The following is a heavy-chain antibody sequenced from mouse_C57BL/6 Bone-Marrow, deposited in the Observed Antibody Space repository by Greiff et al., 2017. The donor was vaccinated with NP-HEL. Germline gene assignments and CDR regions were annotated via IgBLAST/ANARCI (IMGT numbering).Heavy chain of an antibody. CDR1: GFTFSSYA. J-gene: IGHJ1*03. CDR2: ISDGGSYT. CDR3: ARIDTRACDV. D-gene: IGHD3-1*01. V-gene: IGHV5-4*03. Sequence: EVMLVESGGGLVKPGGSLKLSCAASGFTFSSYAMSWVRQTPEKRLEWVATISDGGSYTYYQDTVKGRVTLSRYKPKNNLYLQMSHLKSEDTVMYDCARIDTRACDVWGTGTTITVSA.